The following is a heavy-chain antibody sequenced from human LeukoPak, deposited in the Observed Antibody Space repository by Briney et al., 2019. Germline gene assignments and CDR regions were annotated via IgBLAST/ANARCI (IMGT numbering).Heavy chain of an antibody. J-gene: IGHJ6*03. CDR3: AKDRAGSPTYYYYHMDV. Sequence: PGGSLRLSCAASGFTFSSYGMHWVRQAPGKGLEWVAYICYDGSNKYYADTVKRPFTISRDYYKNTLYLQMNSMRAEDTAVYYCAKDRAGSPTYYYYHMDVWGKGTTVTVSS. CDR1: GFTFSSYG. D-gene: IGHD1-26*01. V-gene: IGHV3-30*02. CDR2: ICYDGSNK.